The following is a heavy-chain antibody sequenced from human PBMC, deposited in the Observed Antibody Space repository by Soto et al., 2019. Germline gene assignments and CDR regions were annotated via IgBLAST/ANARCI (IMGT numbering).Heavy chain of an antibody. CDR1: GFSLTTSGVG. V-gene: IGHV2-5*02. D-gene: IGHD3-3*01. CDR3: AHRVLRTVFGLVTTTAIYFDF. CDR2: IYWDDDK. J-gene: IGHJ4*02. Sequence: QITLNESGPTQVKPRQTLTLTCTFSGFSLTTSGVGVGWXRQXPXKAPEWLALIYWDDDKRYSPSLKSRLTITKDTSKNQVVLTMADLDPADTATYYCAHRVLRTVFGLVTTTAIYFDFWGQGTPVAVSS.